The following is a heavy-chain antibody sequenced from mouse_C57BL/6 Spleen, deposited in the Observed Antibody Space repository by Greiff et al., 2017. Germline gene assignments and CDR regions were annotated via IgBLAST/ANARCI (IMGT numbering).Heavy chain of an antibody. J-gene: IGHJ3*01. D-gene: IGHD1-1*01. CDR3: TRNLVYYYGSSPWFAY. V-gene: IGHV1-15*01. Sequence: VQLQESGAELVRPGASVTLSCKASGYTFTDYEMHWVKQTPVHGLEWIGAIDPETGGTAYNQKFKGKAILTADKSSSTAYMELRSLTSEDSAVYYCTRNLVYYYGSSPWFAYWGQGTLVTVAA. CDR1: GYTFTDYE. CDR2: IDPETGGT.